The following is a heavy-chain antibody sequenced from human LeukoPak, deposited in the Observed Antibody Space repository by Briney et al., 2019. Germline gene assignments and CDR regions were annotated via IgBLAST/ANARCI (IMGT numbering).Heavy chain of an antibody. CDR1: GFTFSNYG. J-gene: IGHJ6*03. Sequence: PGGSLRLSCAASGFTFSNYGFHWVRQAPGKGLEWVAFIRYDGSNTYYADSVEGRFTISRDNSKNTLYLQINSLRAEDTAVYYCAGGGFGEAYYYYYYMDVWGKGTTVTVSS. CDR3: AGGGFGEAYYYYYYMDV. V-gene: IGHV3-30*02. CDR2: IRYDGSNT. D-gene: IGHD3-10*01.